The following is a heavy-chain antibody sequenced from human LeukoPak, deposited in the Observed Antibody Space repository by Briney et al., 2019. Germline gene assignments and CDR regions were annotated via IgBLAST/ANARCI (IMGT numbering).Heavy chain of an antibody. CDR2: IYYSGST. V-gene: IGHV4-39*01. J-gene: IGHJ4*02. CDR1: GFTFTIYA. Sequence: GSLRLSCAASGFTFTIYAMSWVRQPPGKGLEWIGSIYYSGSTYYNPSLKSRVTISVDTSKNQFSLKLSSVTAADTAVYYCARTAGWPQYYFDYWGQGTLVTVSS. CDR3: ARTAGWPQYYFDY. D-gene: IGHD2-15*01.